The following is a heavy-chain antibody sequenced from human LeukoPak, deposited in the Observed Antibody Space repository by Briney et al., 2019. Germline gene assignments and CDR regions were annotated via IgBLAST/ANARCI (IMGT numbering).Heavy chain of an antibody. CDR2: ISGSGGST. D-gene: IGHD6-19*01. Sequence: PGGSLRLSCAASGFTFSSYAMSWVRQAPGKGLEWVSAISGSGGSTYYADSVKGRFTISRDNSKNTLYLQMNSLRAEDTAVYYCASGYSSGWYSDYFDYWGQETLVTVSS. V-gene: IGHV3-23*01. J-gene: IGHJ4*02. CDR3: ASGYSSGWYSDYFDY. CDR1: GFTFSSYA.